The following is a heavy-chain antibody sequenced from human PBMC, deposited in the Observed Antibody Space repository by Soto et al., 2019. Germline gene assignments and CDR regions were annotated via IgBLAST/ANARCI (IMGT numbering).Heavy chain of an antibody. CDR2: IYYTGST. CDR3: ARVTPPSADFDFWNGYYTDDY. J-gene: IGHJ4*02. D-gene: IGHD3-3*01. V-gene: IGHV4-30-4*01. Sequence: QVQLQESGPGLVKPSQTLSLTCTVSGGSIISGDYYWSWIRQPPGKGLEWIGYIYYTGSTYYNPSLSGRVTISVDTSKSQISQKLSSVTAAYTAWYSWARVTPPSADFDFWNGYYTDDYWGQGTLVTVSS. CDR1: GGSIISGDYY.